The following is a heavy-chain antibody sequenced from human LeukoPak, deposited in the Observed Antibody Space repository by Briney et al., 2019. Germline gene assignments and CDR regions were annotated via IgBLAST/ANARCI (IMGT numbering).Heavy chain of an antibody. J-gene: IGHJ5*02. CDR1: GFTFRNYV. CDR3: ANGSPGGDCYSCRGLFDP. Sequence: PGGSLRLSCAASGFTFRNYVIHWVRQAPGKGLEWVAVTSSDLNVKLYADSVKGRFTISRDNSKNTLYLQMNSLRAEDTAVYYCANGSPGGDCYSCRGLFDPWGQGTLVTVSS. D-gene: IGHD2-21*02. CDR2: TSSDLNVK. V-gene: IGHV3-30-3*01.